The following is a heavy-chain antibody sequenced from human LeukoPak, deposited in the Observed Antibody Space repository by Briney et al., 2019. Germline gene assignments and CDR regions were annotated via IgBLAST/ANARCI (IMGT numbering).Heavy chain of an antibody. CDR3: ARDGDDYFDY. CDR1: GGSISSGGYS. CDR2: IYHSGST. Sequence: SQTLSLTCAVSGGSISSGGYSWSWIRQPPGKGLEWIGYIYHSGSTYYNPSLKSRVTISVDTSKNQFSLKLSSVTAADTAVYYCARDGDDYFDYWGQGTLVTVSS. J-gene: IGHJ4*02. V-gene: IGHV4-30-2*05. D-gene: IGHD7-27*01.